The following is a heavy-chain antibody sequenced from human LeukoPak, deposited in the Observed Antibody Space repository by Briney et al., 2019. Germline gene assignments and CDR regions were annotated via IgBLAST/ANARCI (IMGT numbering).Heavy chain of an antibody. CDR2: IYYSGST. CDR1: GGSISSGDYY. V-gene: IGHV4-30-4*01. CDR3: ARLWFGDYFDY. D-gene: IGHD3-10*01. J-gene: IGHJ4*02. Sequence: PSETLSLTCTVSGGSISSGDYYWSWIRQPPGKGLEWIGYIYYSGSTYYNPSLESRVTISVDTSKNQFSLKLSSVTAADTAVYYCARLWFGDYFDYWGQGTLVTVSS.